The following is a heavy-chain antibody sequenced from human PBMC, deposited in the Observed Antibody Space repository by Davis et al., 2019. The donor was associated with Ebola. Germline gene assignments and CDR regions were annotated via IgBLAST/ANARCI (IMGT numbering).Heavy chain of an antibody. CDR1: GYTFTSYG. D-gene: IGHD3-10*01. CDR3: ARGITMVQGVIGY. V-gene: IGHV1-18*01. J-gene: IGHJ4*02. CDR2: ISAYNGNT. Sequence: ASVKVSCKASGYTFTSYGISWVRQAPGQGLEWMGWISAYNGNTNYAQKLQGRVTITRDTSASTAYMELSSLRSEDTAVYYCARGITMVQGVIGYWGQGTLVTVSS.